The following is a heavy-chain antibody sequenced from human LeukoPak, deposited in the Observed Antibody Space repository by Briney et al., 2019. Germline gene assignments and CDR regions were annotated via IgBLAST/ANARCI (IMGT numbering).Heavy chain of an antibody. V-gene: IGHV3-7*04. Sequence: GGSLILSCAASGFNFSIYSMNWVRQAPGKGPEWVANIKPDGSEKFYVDSVKGRFTVSRDNAKNLLYLQMNSLRAEDTALYYCARGASYWGQGTLVTVSS. CDR3: ARGASY. J-gene: IGHJ4*02. CDR2: IKPDGSEK. CDR1: GFNFSIYS.